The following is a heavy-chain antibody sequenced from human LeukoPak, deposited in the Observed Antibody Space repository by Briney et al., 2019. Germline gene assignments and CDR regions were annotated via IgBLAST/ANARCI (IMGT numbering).Heavy chain of an antibody. J-gene: IGHJ4*02. V-gene: IGHV5-51*01. Sequence: GESLKISCKGPRHSFHSQWIGWVRQMPGKGLEWMGIIYPDDSDTRYSPSFQGQVTISADKSVSTAYLQWNSLEASDSAIYYCARRGDSDFRIDWGQGTLVTVSS. D-gene: IGHD2-21*02. CDR1: RHSFHSQW. CDR2: IYPDDSDT. CDR3: ARRGDSDFRID.